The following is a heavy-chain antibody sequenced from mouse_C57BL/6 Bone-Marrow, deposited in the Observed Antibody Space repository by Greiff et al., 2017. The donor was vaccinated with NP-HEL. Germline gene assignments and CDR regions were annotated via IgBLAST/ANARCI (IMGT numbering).Heavy chain of an antibody. CDR2: ISSGSSTI. Sequence: EVQRVESGGGLVKPGGSLKLSCAASGFTFSDYGMHWVRQAPEKGLEWVAYISSGSSTIYYADTVKGRFTISRDNAKNTLFLQMTSLRSEDTAMYYCARNYGSSYVSLYFDYWGQGTTLTVSS. J-gene: IGHJ2*01. V-gene: IGHV5-17*01. CDR3: ARNYGSSYVSLYFDY. CDR1: GFTFSDYG. D-gene: IGHD1-1*01.